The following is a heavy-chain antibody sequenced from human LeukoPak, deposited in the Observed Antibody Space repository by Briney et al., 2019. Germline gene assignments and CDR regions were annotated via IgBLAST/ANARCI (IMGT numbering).Heavy chain of an antibody. Sequence: PGGSLRLSCAVSGFTFSDYWMNWVRQAPGQGLEWVASIRQDGGEKSYVDSVKGRLTISRDNTTHSLYLQMSSLRAEDTGVYYCARDGTAAGLYFDLWGQGTLVTVSS. D-gene: IGHD6-13*01. V-gene: IGHV3-7*01. CDR2: IRQDGGEK. CDR1: GFTFSDYW. CDR3: ARDGTAAGLYFDL. J-gene: IGHJ4*02.